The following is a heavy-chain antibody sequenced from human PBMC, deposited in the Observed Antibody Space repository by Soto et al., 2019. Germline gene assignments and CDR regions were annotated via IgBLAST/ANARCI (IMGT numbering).Heavy chain of an antibody. V-gene: IGHV1-2*04. CDR3: ATSYPNYDILTGYYKDYYYGMDV. CDR1: GYTFTGYY. D-gene: IGHD3-9*01. Sequence: GASVKVSCKASGYTFTGYYMHWVRQAPGQGLEWMGWINPNSGGTNYAQKFQGWVTMTRDTSISTAYMELSRLRSDDTAVYYCATSYPNYDILTGYYKDYYYGMDVWGQGTTVTVSS. J-gene: IGHJ6*02. CDR2: INPNSGGT.